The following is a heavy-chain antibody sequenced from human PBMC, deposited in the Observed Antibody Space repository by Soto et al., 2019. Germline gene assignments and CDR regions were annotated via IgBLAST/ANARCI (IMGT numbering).Heavy chain of an antibody. CDR3: AGAALDPLWSSLDY. J-gene: IGHJ4*02. Sequence: QVQLVQSGAEVKKPGASVKVSCKASGYTFTSYYMHWVRQAPGQGREWMGIINPSGGSTSYAQEFQGRVTMTRDTSTSTGYMELSSLRSEDTAVYYCAGAALDPLWSSLDYWGQGTLVTVSS. CDR1: GYTFTSYY. V-gene: IGHV1-46*01. D-gene: IGHD3-10*01. CDR2: INPSGGST.